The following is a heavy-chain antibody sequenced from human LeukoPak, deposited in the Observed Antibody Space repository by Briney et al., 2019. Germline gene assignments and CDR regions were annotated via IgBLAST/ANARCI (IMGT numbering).Heavy chain of an antibody. J-gene: IGHJ3*02. CDR1: GFTFSHYW. V-gene: IGHV3-74*01. CDR3: ARVWGSDAFDI. Sequence: GGSLRLSCAASGFTFSHYWMQWVRQAPGKGLVWVSRINSGGSSTTYADPVKGRFTISRDNAKNTLYLQMNSLRAEDTAGYYCARVWGSDAFDIWGQGTMVTVSS. D-gene: IGHD3-16*01. CDR2: INSGGSST.